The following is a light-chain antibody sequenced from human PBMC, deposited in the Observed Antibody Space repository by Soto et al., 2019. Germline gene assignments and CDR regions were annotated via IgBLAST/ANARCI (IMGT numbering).Light chain of an antibody. Sequence: EIVLTQSPATLSLSPGERATLSCRASQSVSSYLAWYQQKPGQAPRLLIYDASNRAAGIPARFSGNGSGTDFTLTISSLEPEDFAVYYCQQRSNWPPTFGPGTRLEIK. CDR2: DAS. J-gene: IGKJ5*01. CDR1: QSVSSY. V-gene: IGKV3-11*01. CDR3: QQRSNWPPT.